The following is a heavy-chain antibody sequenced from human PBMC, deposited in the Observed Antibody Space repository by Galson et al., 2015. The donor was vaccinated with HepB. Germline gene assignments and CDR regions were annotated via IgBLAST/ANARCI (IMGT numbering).Heavy chain of an antibody. CDR3: TTDRVLDSSGYGGVSRY. Sequence: SLRLSCAASGFTFSNAWMSWVRQAPGKGLEWVGRIKSKTDGGTTDYAAPVKGRFTISRDDSKNTLYLQMNSLKTEDTAVYYCTTDRVLDSSGYGGVSRYWGQGTLVTVSS. CDR2: IKSKTDGGTT. J-gene: IGHJ4*02. V-gene: IGHV3-15*01. CDR1: GFTFSNAW. D-gene: IGHD3-22*01.